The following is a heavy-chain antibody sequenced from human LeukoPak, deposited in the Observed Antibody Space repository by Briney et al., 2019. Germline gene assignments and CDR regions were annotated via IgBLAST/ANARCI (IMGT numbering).Heavy chain of an antibody. CDR2: ISSSGSTI. V-gene: IGHV3-48*03. D-gene: IGHD1-1*01. J-gene: IGHJ4*02. CDR3: ARGRYADYLDY. Sequence: GSLRLSCAASGFTFSSYEMNWVRQAPGKGLEWVSYISSSGSTIYYADSVKGRFTISRDNAKNSLYLQMNSLRAEDTAVYYCARGRYADYLDYWGQGTLVTVSS. CDR1: GFTFSSYE.